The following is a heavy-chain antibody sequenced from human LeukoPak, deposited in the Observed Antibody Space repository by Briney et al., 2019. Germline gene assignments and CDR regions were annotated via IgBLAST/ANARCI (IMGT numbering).Heavy chain of an antibody. J-gene: IGHJ5*02. CDR2: ISYDGSNK. V-gene: IGHV3-30*04. D-gene: IGHD3-22*01. CDR3: AREADYYDSPSLDP. Sequence: GRSLRLSCAASGFTFSSYAMHWVRQAPGKGLEWVAVISYDGSNKYYADSVKGRFTISRDNSKNTLYLQMNSLRAEDTAVYYCAREADYYDSPSLDPWGQGTLATVSS. CDR1: GFTFSSYA.